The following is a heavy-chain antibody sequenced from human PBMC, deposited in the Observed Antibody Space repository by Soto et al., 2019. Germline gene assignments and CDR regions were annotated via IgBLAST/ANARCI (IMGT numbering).Heavy chain of an antibody. CDR3: ARFSRQWLAFDY. CDR2: INAGNGNT. J-gene: IGHJ4*02. CDR1: GYTFTSYA. V-gene: IGHV1-3*01. Sequence: GPVKVSCKASGYTFTSYAMHWVRQAPGQRLEWMGWINAGNGNTKYSQKFQGRVTITRDTSASTAYMELSSLRSEDTAVYYCARFSRQWLAFDYWGQGTLVTVSS. D-gene: IGHD6-19*01.